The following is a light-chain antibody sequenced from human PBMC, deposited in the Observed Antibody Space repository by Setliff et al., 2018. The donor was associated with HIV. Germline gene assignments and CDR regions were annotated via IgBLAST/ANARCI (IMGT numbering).Light chain of an antibody. CDR2: DAS. Sequence: DIQMTQFPSSVSSSVGDRVPITCRASQGIGIWLGWYQQKPGKAPKLLIYDASRLQSGVPSRFSGSGSGTDFTLTISSLQPEDFTTYYCEQVSSFPITFGQGTRLEIK. CDR3: EQVSSFPIT. CDR1: QGIGIW. V-gene: IGKV1-12*01. J-gene: IGKJ5*01.